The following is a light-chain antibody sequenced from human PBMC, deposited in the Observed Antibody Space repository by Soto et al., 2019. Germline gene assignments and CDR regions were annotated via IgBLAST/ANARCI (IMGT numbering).Light chain of an antibody. CDR1: QSVYST. Sequence: EIVMTQSPATLSVSPGERATLSCRASQSVYSTLAWYQQKPGQAPSLLIYHASARATGIPARFSGSGSGTEFTLTISSLQSEDFAVYYCQRYNKWPLTFDGGTKLDIK. CDR2: HAS. J-gene: IGKJ4*01. CDR3: QRYNKWPLT. V-gene: IGKV3-15*01.